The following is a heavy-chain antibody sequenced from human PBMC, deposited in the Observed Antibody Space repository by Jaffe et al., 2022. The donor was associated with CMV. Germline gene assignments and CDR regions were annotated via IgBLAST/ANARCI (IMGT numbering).Heavy chain of an antibody. CDR1: SDSITTSNYY. V-gene: IGHV4-39*01. J-gene: IGHJ4*02. D-gene: IGHD1-26*01. Sequence: QLHLQESGPGLVKPSETLSLTCTVSSDSITTSNYYWGWIRQPPGKGLEWIGSIHYSGRTYYIPSLQSRVTISVDTSKNQFSLKLNSVTATDTAVYYCARTRIVGASPGFYFDYWGQGNLVTVSS. CDR2: IHYSGRT. CDR3: ARTRIVGASPGFYFDY.